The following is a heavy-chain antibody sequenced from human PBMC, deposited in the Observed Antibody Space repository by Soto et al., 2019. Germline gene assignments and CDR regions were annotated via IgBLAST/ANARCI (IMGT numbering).Heavy chain of an antibody. J-gene: IGHJ5*02. D-gene: IGHD6-19*01. CDR3: ARDVTAAGTGFP. Sequence: PGGSLRLSCAPSGFTFSSYAMHWVRQAPGKGLEWVAVISYDGSNKYYADSVKGRFTISRDTSKNTLYLQMNSLRAEDTAVYYGARDVTAAGTGFPWGQGTLVTVSS. V-gene: IGHV3-30-3*01. CDR1: GFTFSSYA. CDR2: ISYDGSNK.